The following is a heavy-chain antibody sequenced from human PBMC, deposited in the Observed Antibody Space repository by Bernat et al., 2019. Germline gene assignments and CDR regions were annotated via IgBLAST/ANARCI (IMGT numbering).Heavy chain of an antibody. Sequence: VQLVESGGGLVQPGGSLRLSCAASGFTFSSYEMNWVRQAPGKGLEWVSYISSSGSTIYYADSVKGRFTISRDNAKNSLYLQMNSLRAEDTAVYYCARDHYDILTGYYPNAFDIWGQGTMVTVSS. D-gene: IGHD3-9*01. CDR2: ISSSGSTI. J-gene: IGHJ3*02. CDR3: ARDHYDILTGYYPNAFDI. V-gene: IGHV3-48*03. CDR1: GFTFSSYE.